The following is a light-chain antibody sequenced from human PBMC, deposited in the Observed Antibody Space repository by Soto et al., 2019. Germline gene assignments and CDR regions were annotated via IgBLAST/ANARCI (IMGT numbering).Light chain of an antibody. J-gene: IGLJ1*01. CDR2: EVN. CDR1: SSDVGGYNY. CDR3: TSYADGNNV. V-gene: IGLV2-8*01. Sequence: QSALTQPPSASGSPGQSVTISCTGTSSDVGGYNYVSWYQQYPGKVPKLMVYEVNKRPSGVPDRFSGSKSGNTASLTVSGLQAEDEADYYCTSYADGNNVFGTGTNLTVL.